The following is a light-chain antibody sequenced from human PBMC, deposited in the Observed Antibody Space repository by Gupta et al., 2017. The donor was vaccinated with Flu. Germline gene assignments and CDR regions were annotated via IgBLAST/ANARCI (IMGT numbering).Light chain of an antibody. CDR2: DAS. Sequence: PASLSSSVGERATISCRASQSVSSYLDWYQQKPGKTPRLLIYDASSRETGIPARFSGSGSGTDFTLTISSLESEDFAVYYCQQRCSTIRTFGGGTKVEIK. CDR3: QQRCSTIRT. V-gene: IGKV3-11*01. CDR1: QSVSSY. J-gene: IGKJ4*02.